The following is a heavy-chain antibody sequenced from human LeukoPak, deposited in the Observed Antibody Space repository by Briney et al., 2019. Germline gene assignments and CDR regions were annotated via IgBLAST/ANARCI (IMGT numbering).Heavy chain of an antibody. J-gene: IGHJ5*02. CDR3: ARDRPNYYDSSGYLYNWFDP. D-gene: IGHD3-22*01. Sequence: SETLSLTCTVSGGSISSSSYYWGWIRQPPGKGLEWIGSIYYSGSTYYNPSLKSRVTISVDTSKNQFSLKLSSVTAADTAVYYCARDRPNYYDSSGYLYNWFDPWGQGTLVTVSS. CDR2: IYYSGST. CDR1: GGSISSSSYY. V-gene: IGHV4-39*07.